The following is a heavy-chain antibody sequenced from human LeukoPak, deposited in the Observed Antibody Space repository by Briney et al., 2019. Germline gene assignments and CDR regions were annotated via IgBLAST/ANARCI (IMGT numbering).Heavy chain of an antibody. J-gene: IGHJ4*02. Sequence: AGGSLRLSCAASGFTFSSYAMSWVRQAPGKGLEWVSAISGSGGSTYYADSVKGRFTISRDNSKNTLYLQMNSLRAEDTAVYYCALAVAGPGANYFDYWGQGTLVTVSS. V-gene: IGHV3-23*01. CDR2: ISGSGGST. D-gene: IGHD6-19*01. CDR1: GFTFSSYA. CDR3: ALAVAGPGANYFDY.